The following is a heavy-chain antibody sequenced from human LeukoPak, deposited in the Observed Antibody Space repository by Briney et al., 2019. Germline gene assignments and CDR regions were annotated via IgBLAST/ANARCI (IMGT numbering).Heavy chain of an antibody. CDR1: GYSFTSYW. CDR2: IYPGDSDT. J-gene: IGHJ4*02. CDR3: ATEYYYGSGSYDY. D-gene: IGHD3-10*01. V-gene: IGHV5-51*01. Sequence: GESLKISCKGSGYSFTSYWIGWGRRMPGKGLEWMGIIYPGDSDTRYSPSFQGQVTISADKSISTAYLQWSSLKASDTAMYYCATEYYYGSGSYDYWGQGTLVTVSS.